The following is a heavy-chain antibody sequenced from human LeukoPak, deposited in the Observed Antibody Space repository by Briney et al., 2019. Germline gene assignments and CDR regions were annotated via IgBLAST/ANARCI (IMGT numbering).Heavy chain of an antibody. V-gene: IGHV3-53*01. J-gene: IGHJ4*02. D-gene: IGHD3-10*01. Sequence: PGGSLRLSCAASGFTVSSNYMSWVRQAPGKGLEWVSVIYSGGSTYYADSVKGRFTISRDNSKKTLYLQMNSLRAEDTAVYYCARVGESYSFAYWGQGTLVTVSS. CDR3: ARVGESYSFAY. CDR1: GFTVSSNY. CDR2: IYSGGST.